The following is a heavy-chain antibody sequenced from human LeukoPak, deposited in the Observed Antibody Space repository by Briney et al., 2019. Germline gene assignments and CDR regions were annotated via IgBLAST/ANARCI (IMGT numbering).Heavy chain of an antibody. CDR1: GGSISSGGYY. J-gene: IGHJ3*02. D-gene: IGHD2-2*01. V-gene: IGHV4-30-2*01. Sequence: PSETLSLTCTVSGGSISSGGYYWSWIRQPPGKGLEWIGYIYHSGSTYYNPSLKSRVTISVDRSKNQFSLKLSSVTAADTAVYYCARDSLVVVPAAISSDAFDIWGQGTMVTVSS. CDR2: IYHSGST. CDR3: ARDSLVVVPAAISSDAFDI.